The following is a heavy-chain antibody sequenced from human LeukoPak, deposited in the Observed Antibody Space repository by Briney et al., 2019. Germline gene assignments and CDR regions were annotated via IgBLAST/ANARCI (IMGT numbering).Heavy chain of an antibody. J-gene: IGHJ4*02. CDR1: GFTFSSYA. D-gene: IGHD2-2*01. CDR2: IRYDGSNK. Sequence: GGSLRLSCAASGFTFSSYAMSWVRQAPGKGLEWVAFIRYDGSNKYYADSVKGRFTISRDNSKNTLYLQMNSLRAEDTAVYYCAKGVVVAPDVTPFDYWGQGTLVTVSS. CDR3: AKGVVVAPDVTPFDY. V-gene: IGHV3-30*02.